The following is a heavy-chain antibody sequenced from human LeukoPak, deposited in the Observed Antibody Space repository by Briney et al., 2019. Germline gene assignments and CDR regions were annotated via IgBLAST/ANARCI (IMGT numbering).Heavy chain of an antibody. CDR3: ARSPGWCMVFGNFDY. D-gene: IGHD2-8*02. V-gene: IGHV1-69*02. CDR1: GGTLSSYT. Sequence: EASVNVSCKASGGTLSSYTISWVRQAAGQGGEWMGRIIPILGMANYAQKFQGRVTITADKSTSTAYMELSSLRAEDTAVYYCARSPGWCMVFGNFDYWGQGTQVTVSS. J-gene: IGHJ4*02. CDR2: IIPILGMA.